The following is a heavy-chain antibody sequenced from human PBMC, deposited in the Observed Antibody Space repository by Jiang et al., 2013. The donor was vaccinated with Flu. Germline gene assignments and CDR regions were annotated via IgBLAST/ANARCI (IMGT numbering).Heavy chain of an antibody. CDR1: GDSVSSNSAA. J-gene: IGHJ4*02. Sequence: GPGLVKPSQTLSLTCAISGDSVSSNSAAWNWIRQSPSRGLEWLGRTYYRSKWYTNYAISVEGRITINPDASKNQLSLQLNSVTPEDTAVYYCVRGAPRLFDYWGQGILVTVSS. V-gene: IGHV6-1*01. CDR2: TYYRSKWYT. CDR3: VRGAPRLFDY.